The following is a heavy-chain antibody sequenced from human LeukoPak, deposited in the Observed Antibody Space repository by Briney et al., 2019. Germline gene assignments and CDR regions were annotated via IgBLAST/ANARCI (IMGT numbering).Heavy chain of an antibody. Sequence: ASVKVSCKASGYTFTSFDINWVRQATGQGPEWMGWMNPNSGNTGYAQKFQGRVTMTRNTSITTAHMELSSLRSEDTAVYYCARGNKDYGDYARGLSDYWGQGTLVTVSS. CDR3: ARGNKDYGDYARGLSDY. V-gene: IGHV1-8*01. J-gene: IGHJ4*02. CDR2: MNPNSGNT. D-gene: IGHD4-17*01. CDR1: GYTFTSFD.